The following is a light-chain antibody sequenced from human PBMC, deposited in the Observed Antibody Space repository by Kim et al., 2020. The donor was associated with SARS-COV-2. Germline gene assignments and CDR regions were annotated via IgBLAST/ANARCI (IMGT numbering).Light chain of an antibody. J-gene: IGLJ3*02. CDR3: QAWDSSTAV. CDR1: KLGDKY. CDR2: QDS. V-gene: IGLV3-1*01. Sequence: VSPGQTASITCSGDKLGDKYACWYQQKPGQSPELVIYQDSKRPSGIPERFSGSNSGNTATLTISGTQAMDEADYYCQAWDSSTAVFGGGTQLTVL.